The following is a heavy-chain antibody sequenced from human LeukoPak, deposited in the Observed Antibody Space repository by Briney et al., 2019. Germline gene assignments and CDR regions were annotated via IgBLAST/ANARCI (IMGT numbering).Heavy chain of an antibody. D-gene: IGHD3-10*01. CDR2: IWYDGSNK. J-gene: IGHJ6*03. CDR3: AKEGRGRYYYMDV. Sequence: GGSLRLSCAASGFTFSSYGMHWVRPAPGKGLEWVAVIWYDGSNKYYADSVKGRFTISRDNSKNTLYLQMNSLRAEDTAVYYCAKEGRGRYYYMDVWGKGTTVTVSS. CDR1: GFTFSSYG. V-gene: IGHV3-33*06.